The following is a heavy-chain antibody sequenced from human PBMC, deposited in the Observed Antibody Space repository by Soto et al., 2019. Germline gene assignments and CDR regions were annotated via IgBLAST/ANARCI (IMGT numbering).Heavy chain of an antibody. D-gene: IGHD2-2*01. CDR2: ISGSGGST. J-gene: IGHJ4*02. CDR3: ARGVVVPAAEFDY. CDR1: GFTFSSYA. V-gene: IGHV3-23*01. Sequence: EVQLLESGGGLVQPGGSLSLSCAASGFTFSSYAMSWVRQAPGKGLEWVSAISGSGGSTYYADSVKGRFTISRDNSKNTLYLQMNSLRAEDTAVYYCARGVVVPAAEFDYWGQGTLVTVSS.